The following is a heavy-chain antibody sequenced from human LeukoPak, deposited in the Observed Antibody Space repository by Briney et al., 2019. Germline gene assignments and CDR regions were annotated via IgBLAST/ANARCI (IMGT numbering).Heavy chain of an antibody. Sequence: GGSLRLSCATSGFTFSSYAMHWVRQAPGKGLEWVAVISYDGSNKYYADSVKGRFTISRDNSKNTLYLQMNGLRAEDTAVYYCARSSGWYNYWGQGTLVTVSS. CDR3: ARSSGWYNY. D-gene: IGHD6-19*01. CDR2: ISYDGSNK. V-gene: IGHV3-30*04. J-gene: IGHJ4*02. CDR1: GFTFSSYA.